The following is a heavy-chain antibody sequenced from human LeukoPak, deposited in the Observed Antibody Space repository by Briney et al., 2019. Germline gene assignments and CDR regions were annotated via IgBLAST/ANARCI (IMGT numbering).Heavy chain of an antibody. D-gene: IGHD2-21*02. Sequence: HSGGSLRLSCAASGFTFSSYGMHWVRQAPGKGLEWVAFIRYDGSNKYYADSVKGRFTISRDNSKNTLYPQMNSLRAEDTAVYYCAKDPFCGGDCYSEYYFDYWGQGTLVTVSS. CDR1: GFTFSSYG. CDR3: AKDPFCGGDCYSEYYFDY. J-gene: IGHJ4*02. CDR2: IRYDGSNK. V-gene: IGHV3-30*02.